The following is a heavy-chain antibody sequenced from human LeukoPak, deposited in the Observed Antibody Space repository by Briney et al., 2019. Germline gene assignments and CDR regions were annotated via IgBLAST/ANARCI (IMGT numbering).Heavy chain of an antibody. J-gene: IGHJ5*02. D-gene: IGHD4-17*01. V-gene: IGHV3-7*01. Sequence: PGGSLRLSCAASGFTFSSYWMSWVRQAPGKGLEWVANIKQDGSEKYYVDSVKGRFTISRDNAKNSLYLQMNSLRAEDTAVYYCARDRPDYGDYVGENWFDPWGQGTLVTVSS. CDR3: ARDRPDYGDYVGENWFDP. CDR2: IKQDGSEK. CDR1: GFTFSSYW.